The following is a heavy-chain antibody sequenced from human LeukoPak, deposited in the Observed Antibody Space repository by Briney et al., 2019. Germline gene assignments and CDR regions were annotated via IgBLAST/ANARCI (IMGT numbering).Heavy chain of an antibody. CDR3: ARDLTYYDFWSGYPTYYYYGMDV. Sequence: GGSLRLSCAASGFTFSSYSMNWVRQAPGKGLEWVSSISSSSSYIYYADSVKGRFTISRDNAKNSLYLQMNSLRAEDTAVYYCARDLTYYDFWSGYPTYYYYGMDVWGQGTTVTVSS. V-gene: IGHV3-21*01. J-gene: IGHJ6*02. CDR1: GFTFSSYS. D-gene: IGHD3-3*01. CDR2: ISSSSSYI.